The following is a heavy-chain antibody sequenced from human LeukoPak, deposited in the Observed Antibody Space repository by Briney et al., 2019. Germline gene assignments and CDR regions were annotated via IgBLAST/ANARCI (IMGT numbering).Heavy chain of an antibody. CDR3: TTDPGFLEWLLEDY. J-gene: IGHJ4*02. Sequence: GGSLRLSCAASGFTFSNAWMSWVRQAPGKGLEWVGRIKSKTDGGTTDYAAPVKGRFTISRDDSKNTLYLQMNSLKTEDTAVYYCTTDPGFLEWLLEDYWGQGTLVTVSS. CDR2: IKSKTDGGTT. V-gene: IGHV3-15*01. D-gene: IGHD3-3*01. CDR1: GFTFSNAW.